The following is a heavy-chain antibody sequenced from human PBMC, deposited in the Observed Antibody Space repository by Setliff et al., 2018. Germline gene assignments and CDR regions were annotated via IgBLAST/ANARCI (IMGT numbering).Heavy chain of an antibody. V-gene: IGHV4-59*01. CDR2: IYYSGST. D-gene: IGHD3-3*01. CDR1: GGSISSYY. J-gene: IGHJ6*02. CDR3: AREGYYNFWSGFMDV. Sequence: SETLSLTCTVSGGSISSYYWSWIRQPPGKGLEWIGYIYYSGSTNDNPSLKSRVTISVDTSKNQFSLKLSSVTAADTAVYYSAREGYYNFWSGFMDVWGQGTTVTVSS.